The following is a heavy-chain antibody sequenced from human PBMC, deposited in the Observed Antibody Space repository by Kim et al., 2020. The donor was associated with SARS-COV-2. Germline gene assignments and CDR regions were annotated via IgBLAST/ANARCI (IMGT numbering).Heavy chain of an antibody. Sequence: NYSPSLKGRVTISVDTSKNQFSRKLRSVTAADAAVYYCARRVALRCVDVWGQGTTVTVSS. V-gene: IGHV4-34*01. D-gene: IGHD5-12*01. CDR3: ARRVALRCVDV. J-gene: IGHJ6*02.